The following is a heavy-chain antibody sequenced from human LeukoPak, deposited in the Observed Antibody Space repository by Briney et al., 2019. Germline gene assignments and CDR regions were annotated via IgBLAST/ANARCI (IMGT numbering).Heavy chain of an antibody. Sequence: SETLSLTCAVYGGSFSGYYWNWIRQPPGKGLEWIGEISHNENTNYSPSLKSRLTISIDTSKNQFSLKLSSVTAADTAVYYCARVVVVPAADSIWFDPWGQGTLVTVSS. D-gene: IGHD2-2*01. J-gene: IGHJ5*02. V-gene: IGHV4-34*01. CDR3: ARVVVVPAADSIWFDP. CDR2: ISHNENT. CDR1: GGSFSGYY.